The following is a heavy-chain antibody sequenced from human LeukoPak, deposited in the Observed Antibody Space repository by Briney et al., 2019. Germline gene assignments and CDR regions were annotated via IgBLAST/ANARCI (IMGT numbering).Heavy chain of an antibody. J-gene: IGHJ2*01. Sequence: PSETLFLTCTVSGGSISSHYWSWIRQPPGKGLEWIGYIYYSGSTNYNPSLKSRVTISVDTSKNQFSLKLSSVTAADTAVYYCARNHSDDYGDYVDWYFDLWGRGTLVTVSS. CDR2: IYYSGST. CDR1: GGSISSHY. V-gene: IGHV4-59*11. D-gene: IGHD4-17*01. CDR3: ARNHSDDYGDYVDWYFDL.